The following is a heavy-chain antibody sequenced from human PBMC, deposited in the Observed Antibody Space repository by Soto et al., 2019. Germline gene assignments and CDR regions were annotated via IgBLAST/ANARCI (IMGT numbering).Heavy chain of an antibody. Sequence: LGESLKISCKGSGYSFTSYWIGWVRQMPGKGLEWMGIIYPGDSDTRYSPSFQGQVTISADKSISTAYLQWSSLKASDTAMYYCARHTVEWLSPRGWFDPWGQGTLVTVSS. D-gene: IGHD3-3*01. CDR3: ARHTVEWLSPRGWFDP. J-gene: IGHJ5*02. CDR2: IYPGDSDT. V-gene: IGHV5-51*01. CDR1: GYSFTSYW.